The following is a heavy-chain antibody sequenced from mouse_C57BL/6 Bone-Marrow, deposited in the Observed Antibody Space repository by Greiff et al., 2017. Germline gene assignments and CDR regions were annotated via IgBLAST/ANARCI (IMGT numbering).Heavy chain of an antibody. D-gene: IGHD2-10*02. CDR2: IDPENGDT. V-gene: IGHV14-4*01. CDR1: GFNIKDDY. CDR3: THSIGGFDY. Sequence: VQLQQSGAELARPGASVKLSCTASGFNIKDDYMHWVKQRPEQGLEWIGWIDPENGDTEYASKFQGKATITADTSSNTAYLQLSSLTSEDTAVYYCTHSIGGFDYWGQGTTLTVSS. J-gene: IGHJ2*01.